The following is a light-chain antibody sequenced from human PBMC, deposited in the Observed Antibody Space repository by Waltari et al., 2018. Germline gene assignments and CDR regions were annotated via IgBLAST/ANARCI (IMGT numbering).Light chain of an antibody. CDR2: SVS. V-gene: IGLV2-23*02. Sequence: QSALTQPASVSGSPGQSVPISCIGTNTDVGGYDFVPWYQQNPGKAPKLIIDSVSRRPSGVSNRFSGSKSGNTASLTISGLQAEDESDYYCCSYASYSPYVFGTGTKVTVL. CDR1: NTDVGGYDF. CDR3: CSYASYSPYV. J-gene: IGLJ1*01.